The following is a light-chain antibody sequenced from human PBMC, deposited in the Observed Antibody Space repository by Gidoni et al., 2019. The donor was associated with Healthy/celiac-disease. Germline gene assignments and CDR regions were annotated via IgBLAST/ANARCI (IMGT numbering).Light chain of an antibody. Sequence: QSALNQPATVAGSPGQSITSSCTGTSSDVGSYNLVSWYQQHPGKAPKLMIYDVSKRPSGVSHRFSGSKSGNTASLTISVLQAEDEADYYCCSYAGSSSYVFGTGTKVTVL. J-gene: IGLJ1*01. CDR1: SSDVGSYNL. CDR2: DVS. CDR3: CSYAGSSSYV. V-gene: IGLV2-23*02.